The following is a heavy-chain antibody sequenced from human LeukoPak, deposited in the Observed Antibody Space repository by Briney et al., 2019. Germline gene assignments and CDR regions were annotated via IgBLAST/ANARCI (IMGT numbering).Heavy chain of an antibody. CDR3: AKRASGSGTSLYYFDY. J-gene: IGHJ4*02. CDR1: GFTFSNYA. D-gene: IGHD3-10*01. Sequence: GGSLRLSCAASGFTFSNYAVSWVRQAPGKGLEWVSGINYNGESTYYADSVKGRFTVSRDNSKNTLYLQMNSLRAEDTAVYYCAKRASGSGTSLYYFDYWGQGTLVTVSS. V-gene: IGHV3-23*01. CDR2: INYNGEST.